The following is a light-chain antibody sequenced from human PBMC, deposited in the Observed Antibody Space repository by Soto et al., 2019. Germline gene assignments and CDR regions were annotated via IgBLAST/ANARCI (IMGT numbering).Light chain of an antibody. CDR2: GAS. J-gene: IGKJ4*01. V-gene: IGKV3D-15*01. CDR3: QQYNNWPPQLT. Sequence: EIVMTQSPATLSVSPGERATLSCRASQSVSSRLAWYQQKPGQAPRLLISGASSRATGIPDRFSGSGSGTEFTLTISSLQSEDFAVYYCQQYNNWPPQLTFGGGTKVDIK. CDR1: QSVSSR.